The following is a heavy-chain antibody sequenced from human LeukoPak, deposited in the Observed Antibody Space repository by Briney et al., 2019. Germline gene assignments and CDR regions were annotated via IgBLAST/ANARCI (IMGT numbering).Heavy chain of an antibody. CDR3: AKRGDGSTKGLDY. J-gene: IGHJ4*02. D-gene: IGHD3-10*01. CDR1: GFTFSSYA. V-gene: IGHV3-30-3*01. CDR2: ISYDGSNK. Sequence: PGRSLRLSCAASGFTFSSYAMHWVRQAPGKGLEWVSVISYDGSNKYYADSVKGRFTISRDNSKNTLYLQMNSLKSEDTAVYYCAKRGDGSTKGLDYWGQGSLVTVSS.